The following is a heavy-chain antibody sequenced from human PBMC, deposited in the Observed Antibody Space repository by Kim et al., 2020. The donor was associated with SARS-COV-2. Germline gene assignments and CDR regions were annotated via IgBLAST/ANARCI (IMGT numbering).Heavy chain of an antibody. Sequence: SETLSLTCAVYGGSFSGYYWSWIRQPPGKGLEWIGEINHSGSTNYNPSLKSRVTISVDTSKNQFSLKLSSVTAADTAVYYCARPTGSIAARYYYYYYMDVWGKGTTVTVSS. V-gene: IGHV4-34*01. CDR3: ARPTGSIAARYYYYYYMDV. D-gene: IGHD6-6*01. J-gene: IGHJ6*03. CDR1: GGSFSGYY. CDR2: INHSGST.